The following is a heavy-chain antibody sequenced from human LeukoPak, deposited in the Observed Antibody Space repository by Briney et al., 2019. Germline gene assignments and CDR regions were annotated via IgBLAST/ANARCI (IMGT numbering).Heavy chain of an antibody. CDR2: INHSGST. Sequence: MASETLSLTCAVYGGSFSGYYWTWIRQPPGKGLEWIGEINHSGSTNYNPSLKSRVTISVDTSKNQFSLKLSSVTAADTAVYYCARVKFGFHPSQYFDYWGQGTLVTVSS. CDR3: ARVKFGFHPSQYFDY. CDR1: GGSFSGYY. V-gene: IGHV4-34*01. D-gene: IGHD3-10*01. J-gene: IGHJ4*02.